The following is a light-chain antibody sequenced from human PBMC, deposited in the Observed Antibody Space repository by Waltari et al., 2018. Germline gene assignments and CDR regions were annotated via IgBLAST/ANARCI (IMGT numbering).Light chain of an antibody. V-gene: IGKV4-1*01. J-gene: IGKJ4*01. Sequence: DIVMAQSPDSLAVSLGERATINCKSGQSVLYSSNNKNYLAWYQQKPGQPPKLPISWASTRESGVPDRFSGSGSGTDFTLTISSLQAEDVAVYYCQQYYATPLTFGGGTKVEIK. CDR3: QQYYATPLT. CDR2: WAS. CDR1: QSVLYSSNNKNY.